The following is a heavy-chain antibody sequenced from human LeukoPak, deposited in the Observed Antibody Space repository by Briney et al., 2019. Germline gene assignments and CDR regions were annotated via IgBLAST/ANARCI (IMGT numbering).Heavy chain of an antibody. CDR1: GGSVSSSSYY. CDR2: IYYSGST. J-gene: IGHJ4*02. V-gene: IGHV4-39*07. Sequence: SETLSLTCTVSGGSVSSSSYYWGWIRQPPGKGLEWIGSIYYSGSTYYNPSLKSRVTISVDTSKNQFSLKLSSVTAADTAVYYCAGVVPAAILGYWGQGTLVTVSS. D-gene: IGHD2-2*02. CDR3: AGVVPAAILGY.